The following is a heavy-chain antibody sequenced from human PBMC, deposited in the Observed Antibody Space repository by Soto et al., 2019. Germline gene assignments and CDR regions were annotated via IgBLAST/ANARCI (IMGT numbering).Heavy chain of an antibody. CDR3: SSSYYYYYMDV. V-gene: IGHV4-31*03. CDR1: GGSINSGVYY. J-gene: IGHJ6*03. CDR2: IYYSGST. Sequence: SETLSLTCTVSGGSINSGVYYCSWIRQHPGKGLEWIGYIYYSGSTYYNPSLKSRVTMSVDTSKNQFSLKLTSVTAADTAVYYCSSSYYYYYMDVWGKGTTVTVSS.